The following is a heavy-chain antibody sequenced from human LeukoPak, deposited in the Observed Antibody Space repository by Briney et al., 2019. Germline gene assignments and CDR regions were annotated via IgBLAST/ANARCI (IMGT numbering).Heavy chain of an antibody. D-gene: IGHD5-12*01. CDR1: GFTFSSYA. CDR3: AKGGSNSGYDFLAWPYYYYYMDV. CDR2: ISGCGGST. V-gene: IGHV3-23*01. Sequence: GGSLRLSCAASGFTFSSYAMSWVREAPGKGLEWVSAISGCGGSTYYADSVKGRFTISRDNSKNTLYLQMNSLRAEDTAVYYCAKGGSNSGYDFLAWPYYYYYMDVWGKGTTVTVSS. J-gene: IGHJ6*03.